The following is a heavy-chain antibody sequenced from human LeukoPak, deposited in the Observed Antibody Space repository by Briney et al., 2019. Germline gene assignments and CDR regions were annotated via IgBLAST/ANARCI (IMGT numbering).Heavy chain of an antibody. CDR2: INHSGST. D-gene: IGHD4/OR15-4a*01. Sequence: SETLSLTCAVYGGSFNGYYWSWIRQPPGKGLEWIGEINHSGSTNYNPSLKSRVTISVDTSKNQFSLKLSSVTAADTAVYYCARSESRPKWEGLWCANPSYYYYMDVWGKGTTVTVSS. CDR3: ARSESRPKWEGLWCANPSYYYYMDV. V-gene: IGHV4-34*01. CDR1: GGSFNGYY. J-gene: IGHJ6*03.